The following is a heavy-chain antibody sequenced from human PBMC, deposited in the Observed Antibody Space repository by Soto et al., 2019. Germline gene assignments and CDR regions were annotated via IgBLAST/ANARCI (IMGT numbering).Heavy chain of an antibody. CDR3: ATMRMEVGCAAPYSFYVEV. V-gene: IGHV1-69*06. D-gene: IGHD4-4*01. Sequence: QVHLLQSGAEVKKPGSSVKVSCKASGGSFGSVAFNWVRQAPGQGLEWMGGIIPIFGAPRYAQRLQGRVTLSPDKATTTIFVELNSLRSDDTAVYYCATMRMEVGCAAPYSFYVEVWGQATRVNLSS. J-gene: IGHJ6*02. CDR1: GGSFGSVA. CDR2: IIPIFGAP.